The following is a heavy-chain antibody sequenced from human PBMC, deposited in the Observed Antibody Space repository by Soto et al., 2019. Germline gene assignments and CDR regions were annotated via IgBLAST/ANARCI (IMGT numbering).Heavy chain of an antibody. Sequence: EVQLVESGGVVVQPGGSLRLSCAASGFTFDDYTMHWVRQAPGKGLEWVSLISWDGGSTYYADSVKGRFTISRDNSKNSLYLQMNSLRTEDTALYYCAKAIWVGEFSPFDYWGQGTLVTVSS. CDR1: GFTFDDYT. V-gene: IGHV3-43*01. D-gene: IGHD3-10*01. CDR3: AKAIWVGEFSPFDY. J-gene: IGHJ4*02. CDR2: ISWDGGST.